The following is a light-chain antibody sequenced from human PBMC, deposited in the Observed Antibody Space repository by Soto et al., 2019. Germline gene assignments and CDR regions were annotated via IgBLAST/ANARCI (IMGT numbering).Light chain of an antibody. Sequence: DIPMTQSPSTLSASVGDRVTITCRASQSISSWLAWYQQNPGKAPKLLIYKASTLESGVPSRFSGSGSGTVFTLTISSLPPDDFATYYCQQYNSYWTFGQGTKVEIK. V-gene: IGKV1-5*03. CDR3: QQYNSYWT. CDR1: QSISSW. J-gene: IGKJ1*01. CDR2: KAS.